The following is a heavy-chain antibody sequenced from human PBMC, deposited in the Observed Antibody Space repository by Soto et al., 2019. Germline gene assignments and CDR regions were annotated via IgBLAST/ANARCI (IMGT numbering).Heavy chain of an antibody. CDR3: ARHPIGDSSGQGPIYYYYGMDV. D-gene: IGHD3-22*01. CDR2: ISTYNGDT. J-gene: IGHJ6*02. CDR1: GYTFNRSG. Sequence: ASVEVSCKASGYTFNRSGISWVRQAPGQGLEWMGWISTYNGDTNYAQTFQGRVTMTTDTSTSTAYMELRSLRSDDTAVYYCARHPIGDSSGQGPIYYYYGMDVWGQGTTVTVSS. V-gene: IGHV1-18*01.